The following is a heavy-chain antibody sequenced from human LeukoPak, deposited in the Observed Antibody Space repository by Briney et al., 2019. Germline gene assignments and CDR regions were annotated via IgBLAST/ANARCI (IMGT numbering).Heavy chain of an antibody. V-gene: IGHV4-59*01. J-gene: IGHJ6*02. CDR2: IYYSGST. CDR3: ARNNGMDV. Sequence: SETLSLTCTVSGGSISSYYWSWIRQPPGKGLEWIGYIYYSGSTNYNPSLKSRVTISVDTSKNQFSLKLSSVTAADTALYHCARNNGMDVWGQGTTVIVSS. CDR1: GGSISSYY.